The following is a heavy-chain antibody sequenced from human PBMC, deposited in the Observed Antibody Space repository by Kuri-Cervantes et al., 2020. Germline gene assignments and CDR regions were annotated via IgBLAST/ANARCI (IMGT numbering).Heavy chain of an antibody. V-gene: IGHV3-7*01. CDR1: GFTFSSYS. CDR2: IKQDGSEK. CDR3: ARDVTMLFDY. Sequence: GGSLRLSCAASGFTFSSYSMNWVRQAPGKGLEWVANIKQDGSEKYYVDSVKGRFTISRDNAKNSLYLQMNSLRAKDTAVYYCARDVTMLFDYWGQGTLVTVSS. J-gene: IGHJ4*02. D-gene: IGHD2-2*01.